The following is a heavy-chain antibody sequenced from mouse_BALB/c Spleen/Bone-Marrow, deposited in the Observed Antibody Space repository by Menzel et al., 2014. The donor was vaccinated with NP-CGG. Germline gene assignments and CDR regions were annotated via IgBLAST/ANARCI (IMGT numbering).Heavy chain of an antibody. CDR2: INPDSSTI. J-gene: IGHJ3*01. Sequence: EVKLVESGGGLVQPGGSLKLSCAASGFDFSGFWMGWVRQAPGKGLEWVGEINPDSSTINYAPSLKDRFIISRDNAKKTLYLQVSKVGSEDTALYYCARLGYYGGFAYWGQGTLVTVS. CDR1: GFDFSGFW. D-gene: IGHD2-3*01. V-gene: IGHV4-1*02. CDR3: ARLGYYGGFAY.